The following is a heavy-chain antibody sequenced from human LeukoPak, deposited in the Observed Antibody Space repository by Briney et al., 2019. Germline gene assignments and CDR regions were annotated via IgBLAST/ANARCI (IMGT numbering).Heavy chain of an antibody. V-gene: IGHV5-51*01. CDR1: GYSFTSYW. J-gene: IGHJ4*02. D-gene: IGHD4-17*01. CDR2: IYPGDSDT. Sequence: AGESLKISCKGSGYSFTSYWIGWVRQMPGKGLEWMGIIYPGDSDTRYSPSFQGQVTISADKSISTAYLQWSSLKASDTAMYYCARQYTVATDDPYYFDYWGQGTLVTVSS. CDR3: ARQYTVATDDPYYFDY.